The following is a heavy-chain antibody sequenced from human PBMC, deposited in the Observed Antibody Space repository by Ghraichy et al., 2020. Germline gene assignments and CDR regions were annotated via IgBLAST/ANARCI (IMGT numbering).Heavy chain of an antibody. Sequence: GSLRLSCAASGFSVNLYYMAWVRQAPGQGPEWVSVIYSSGSTYYGDSVKGRFTISRDESNNTLHLQMDNPRAEDTAMYYCARRNTMIQGGTLDYWGQGLLVTVSS. CDR3: ARRNTMIQGGTLDY. D-gene: IGHD3-22*01. CDR2: IYSSGST. CDR1: GFSVNLYY. J-gene: IGHJ4*02. V-gene: IGHV3-53*01.